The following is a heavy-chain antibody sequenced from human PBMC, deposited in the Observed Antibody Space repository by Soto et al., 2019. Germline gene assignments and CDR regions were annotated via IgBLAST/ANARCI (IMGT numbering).Heavy chain of an antibody. D-gene: IGHD2-2*01. CDR1: GGSFSGYY. CDR3: ARGRRGCSSTCCINTGDY. Sequence: QVQLPQWGAGLLKPSETLSLTCAVYGGSFSGYYWSWIRQPPGKGLEWIGEINHSGSTNYNPPLKCRVTIPVDTSNNQFALMLSSVTAAYTAVYCCARGRRGCSSTCCINTGDYWGQGTLVTVSS. CDR2: INHSGST. J-gene: IGHJ4*02. V-gene: IGHV4-34*01.